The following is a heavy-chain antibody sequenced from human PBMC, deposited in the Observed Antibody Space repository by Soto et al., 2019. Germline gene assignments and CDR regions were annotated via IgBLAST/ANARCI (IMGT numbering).Heavy chain of an antibody. J-gene: IGHJ2*01. V-gene: IGHV4-30-2*01. CDR2: IYHSGST. CDR1: GGSISSGGYS. CDR3: ARASGYFDL. Sequence: QLQLQESGSGLVKPSQTLSLTCAVSGGSISSGGYSWSWIRQPPGKGLEWIGYIYHSGSTYYNPSLTSRVTKSVDRSKHQFSLKLSSLTASDTAVYYFARASGYFDLWGRGTLVTVSS.